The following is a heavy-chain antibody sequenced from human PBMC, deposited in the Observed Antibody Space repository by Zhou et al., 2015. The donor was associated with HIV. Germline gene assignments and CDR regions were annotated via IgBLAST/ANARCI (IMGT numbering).Heavy chain of an antibody. CDR1: GYTFIMYY. CDR3: ARDRASTTVTTGYFDY. J-gene: IGHJ4*02. CDR2: INPSGGST. Sequence: QVQLVQSGAEVKNPGASVKVSCKASGYTFIMYYIHWVRQAPGQGLEWMGIINPSGGSTSYAQKFQGRVTMTRDTSTSTVHMELSSLRSEDTAVYYCARDRASTTVTTGYFDYWAREPWSPSPQ. D-gene: IGHD4-17*01. V-gene: IGHV1-46*01.